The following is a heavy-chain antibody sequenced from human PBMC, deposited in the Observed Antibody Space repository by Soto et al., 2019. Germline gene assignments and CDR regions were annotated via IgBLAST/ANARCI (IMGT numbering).Heavy chain of an antibody. CDR2: IYYSGST. D-gene: IGHD6-13*01. CDR1: GGSVSRGSYY. J-gene: IGHJ4*02. CDR3: ARETYLRIAAAGTFDY. V-gene: IGHV4-61*01. Sequence: ASDTLSLTCTVSGGSVSRGSYYWSWIRQPPGKGLEWIGYIYYSGSTNYNPSLKSRVTISVDTSKNQFSLKLSSVTAADTAVYYCARETYLRIAAAGTFDYWGQGTLVTVSS.